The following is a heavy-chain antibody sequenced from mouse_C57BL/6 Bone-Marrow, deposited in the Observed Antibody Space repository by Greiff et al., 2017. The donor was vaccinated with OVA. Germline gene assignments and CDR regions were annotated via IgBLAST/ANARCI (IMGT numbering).Heavy chain of an antibody. CDR3: ATIYYYGSSRDY. CDR1: GYTFTSYW. CDR2: LDPSDSYT. Sequence: VQLQQSGAELVRPGTSVKLSCKASGYTFTSYWMHWVKQRPGQGLAWIGVLDPSDSYTNYNQKFKGKATLTVDTSSSTAYMQLSSLTSEDAAVYYCATIYYYGSSRDYGGQGNTLTVSA. D-gene: IGHD1-1*01. J-gene: IGHJ2*01. V-gene: IGHV1-59*01.